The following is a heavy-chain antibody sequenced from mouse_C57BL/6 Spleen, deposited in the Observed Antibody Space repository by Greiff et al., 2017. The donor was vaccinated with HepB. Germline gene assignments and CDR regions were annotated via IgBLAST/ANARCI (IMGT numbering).Heavy chain of an antibody. Sequence: VQLQQSGPELVKPGASVKMSCKASGYTFTDYNMHWVKQSHGKSLEWIGDINPNNGGTSYNQKFKGKATLTVNKSSSTAYMELRSLTSEDSAVYYWASGGGTGAMDSWGPGTSVPVSS. D-gene: IGHD4-1*01. CDR3: ASGGGTGAMDS. CDR1: GYTFTDYN. V-gene: IGHV1-22*01. J-gene: IGHJ4*01. CDR2: INPNNGGT.